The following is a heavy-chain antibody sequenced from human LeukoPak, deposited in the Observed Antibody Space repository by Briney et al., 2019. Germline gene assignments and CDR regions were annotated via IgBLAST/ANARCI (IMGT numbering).Heavy chain of an antibody. Sequence: GRSLRLSCAASGFTFSSYGMHWVRQAPGKGLEWVAVIWYDGSNKYYADSVKGRFTISRDNSKNTLYLQMNSLRAEDTAVYYCARSPYCSSANCPFDLWGQGTLVTVSS. V-gene: IGHV3-33*01. CDR1: GFTFSSYG. J-gene: IGHJ5*02. CDR3: ARSPYCSSANCPFDL. D-gene: IGHD2-2*01. CDR2: IWYDGSNK.